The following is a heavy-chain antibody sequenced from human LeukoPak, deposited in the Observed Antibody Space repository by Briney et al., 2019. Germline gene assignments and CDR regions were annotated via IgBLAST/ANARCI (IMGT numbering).Heavy chain of an antibody. CDR3: ARRKLSPFDP. J-gene: IGHJ5*02. V-gene: IGHV4-59*01. CDR2: IYYSGST. CDR1: GGSISSYY. Sequence: PSETLSLTCTVSGGSISSYYWSWIRQPPGKGLEWIGYIYYSGSTNYNPSLKSRVTISVDTSKNQFSLKLSSVTAADTAVYYCARRKLSPFDPWGQGTLVTVSS. D-gene: IGHD3-16*02.